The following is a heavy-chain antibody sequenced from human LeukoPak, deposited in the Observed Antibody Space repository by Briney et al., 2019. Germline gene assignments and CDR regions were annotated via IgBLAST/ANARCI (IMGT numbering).Heavy chain of an antibody. V-gene: IGHV4-59*12. Sequence: SETLSLTCTVSGGSISSYYWSWIRQPPGKGLEWIGYIYYSGSTNYNPSLKSRVTISVDTSKNQFSLKLSSVTAADTAVYYCARVAVAAREYFDYWGQGTLVTVSS. D-gene: IGHD6-19*01. CDR3: ARVAVAAREYFDY. CDR2: IYYSGST. J-gene: IGHJ4*02. CDR1: GGSISSYY.